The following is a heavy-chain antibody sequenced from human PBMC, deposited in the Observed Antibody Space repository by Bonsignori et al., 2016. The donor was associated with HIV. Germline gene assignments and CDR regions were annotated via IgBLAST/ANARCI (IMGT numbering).Heavy chain of an antibody. CDR2: IKQDGSEK. V-gene: IGHV3-7*03. J-gene: IGHJ3*01. D-gene: IGHD5-24*01. CDR3: TRDREDGYNWDAFDF. Sequence: VRQAPGKGLEWVANIKQDGSEKYYVDSVKGRFTISRDNTKSSLYLQMNSLRAEDTAVYYCTRDREDGYNWDAFDFWGQGGNGHRLL.